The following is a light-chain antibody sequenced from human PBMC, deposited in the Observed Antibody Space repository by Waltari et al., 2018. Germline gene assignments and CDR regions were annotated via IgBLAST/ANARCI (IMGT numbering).Light chain of an antibody. J-gene: IGLJ1*01. V-gene: IGLV2-23*02. CDR2: EVT. Sequence: QSGLAQPASASGSPGQSITITCTGTSIAVGNYNLFSWYQQRPGKAPTLLIYEVTKRAPGTSDRFSASKSGNTASLSISGLQAQEDEADYYCCSYVGLGTYVFGTGTKVTV. CDR1: SIAVGNYNL. CDR3: CSYVGLGTYV.